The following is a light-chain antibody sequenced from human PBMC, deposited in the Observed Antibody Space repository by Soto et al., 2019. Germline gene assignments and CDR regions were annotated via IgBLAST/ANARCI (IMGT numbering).Light chain of an antibody. J-gene: IGKJ1*01. CDR3: LLDYHYPRT. CDR2: AAS. V-gene: IGKV1-6*01. CDR1: QGIRND. Sequence: AIQMTQSPSSLSATVGDRVTITCRASQGIRNDLGWYQQKPGKAPKLLIYAASSLPSGVPSRFSGSGSGTDFTLTISSLQPEDCATSYCLLDYHYPRTFGQGSKVDIK.